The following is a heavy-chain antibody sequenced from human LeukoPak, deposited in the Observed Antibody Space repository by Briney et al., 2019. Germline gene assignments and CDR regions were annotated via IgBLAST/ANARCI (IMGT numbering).Heavy chain of an antibody. CDR3: FQDVLRGGGNISTFSDP. CDR2: VSHSGTT. V-gene: IGHV4-38-2*02. J-gene: IGHJ5*01. D-gene: IGHD4-23*01. Sequence: PSETLSLTCSVSGHSITTGYFWAWIRQSPGKGLEWIASVSHSGTTYYNPPLKSRVTISLDTSRNQLSLKLSSVTAADTAVYYCFQDVLRGGGNISTFSDPGGQEPWSPSPQ. CDR1: GHSITTGYF.